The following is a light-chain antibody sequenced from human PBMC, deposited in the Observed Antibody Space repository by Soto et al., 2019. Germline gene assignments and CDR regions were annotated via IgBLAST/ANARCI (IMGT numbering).Light chain of an antibody. V-gene: IGKV1-5*03. Sequence: DIQMTNSPSTLSGSVGDRVTITCRASQTISSWLAWYQQKPGKAPKLLIYKASSLERGVPSRFSGSGSGTEFTLTISNLQPDDFATYYCQQYDTHISKTFGQGTKVDIK. CDR2: KAS. J-gene: IGKJ2*01. CDR3: QQYDTHISKT. CDR1: QTISSW.